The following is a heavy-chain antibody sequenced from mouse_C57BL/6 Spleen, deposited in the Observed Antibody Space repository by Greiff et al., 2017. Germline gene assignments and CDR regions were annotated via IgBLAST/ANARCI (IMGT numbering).Heavy chain of an antibody. CDR3: ARSELRYYFDY. J-gene: IGHJ2*01. V-gene: IGHV1-63*01. CDR2: IYPGGGYT. CDR1: GYTFTNYW. Sequence: VQLVESGAELVRPGTSVKMSCKASGYTFTNYWIGWAKQRPGHGLEWIGDIYPGGGYTNYNEKFKGKATLTAYKSSSTAYMQFSSLTSEDSAIYYCARSELRYYFDYWGQGTTLTVSS. D-gene: IGHD1-1*01.